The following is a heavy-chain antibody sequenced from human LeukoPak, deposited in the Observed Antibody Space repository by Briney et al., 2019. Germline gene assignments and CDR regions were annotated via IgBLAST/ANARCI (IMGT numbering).Heavy chain of an antibody. V-gene: IGHV3-21*01. CDR1: GFTFSSYS. Sequence: AGGSLRLSCAASGFTFSSYSMNWVRQAPGKGLEWVSSISSSSSYIYYADSLKGRFTISRDNAKNSLYLQMNSLRAEDTAVYYCARAVDYGGNLDYWGQGTLVTVSS. D-gene: IGHD4-23*01. J-gene: IGHJ4*02. CDR3: ARAVDYGGNLDY. CDR2: ISSSSSYI.